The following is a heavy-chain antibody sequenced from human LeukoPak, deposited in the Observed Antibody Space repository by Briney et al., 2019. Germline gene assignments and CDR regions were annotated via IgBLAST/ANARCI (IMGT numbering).Heavy chain of an antibody. CDR2: IYTSGST. D-gene: IGHD3-10*01. CDR3: ARDPLWFGERGYYYYYMDV. Sequence: SQTLSLTCTVSGGSISSGSYYWSWIRQPAGKGLEWIGRIYTSGSTNYNPSLKSRVTISVDTSKNQFSLKLSSVTAADTAVYYCARDPLWFGERGYYYYYMDVWGKGTTVTVSS. CDR1: GGSISSGSYY. V-gene: IGHV4-61*02. J-gene: IGHJ6*03.